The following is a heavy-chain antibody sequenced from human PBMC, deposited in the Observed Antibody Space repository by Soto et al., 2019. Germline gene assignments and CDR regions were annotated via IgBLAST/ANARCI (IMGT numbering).Heavy chain of an antibody. CDR2: ISYDGSNK. CDR1: GFIFSSYA. D-gene: IGHD3-22*01. J-gene: IGHJ4*02. Sequence: GGSLTLSFAASGFIFSSYAMHLVRQAPGKVLEWVAVISYDGSNKYYADSVKGRLTISRDNSKNTLYLQMNSLRDEDTAVYYCARDNGKTKDYDSSGFSDYWGQGTLVTVSS. CDR3: ARDNGKTKDYDSSGFSDY. V-gene: IGHV3-30-3*01.